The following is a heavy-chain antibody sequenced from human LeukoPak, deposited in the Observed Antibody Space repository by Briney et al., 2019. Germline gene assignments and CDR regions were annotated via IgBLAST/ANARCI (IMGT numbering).Heavy chain of an antibody. Sequence: SETLSLTCTVSGGSISSYYWGWIRQPAGKGLEWIGRIYTSGSTNYNPSLKSRVTMSVDTSKNQFSLKLSSVTAAGTAVYYCARGPRTIFFYYMDVWGKGTTVTISS. CDR1: GGSISSYY. CDR3: ARGPRTIFFYYMDV. V-gene: IGHV4-4*07. CDR2: IYTSGST. J-gene: IGHJ6*03. D-gene: IGHD3-9*01.